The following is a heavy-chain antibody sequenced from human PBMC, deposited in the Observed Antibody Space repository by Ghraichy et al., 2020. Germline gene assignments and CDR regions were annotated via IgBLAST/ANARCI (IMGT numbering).Heavy chain of an antibody. V-gene: IGHV1-2*02. CDR2: INPNSGGT. Sequence: ASVKVSCKASGYTFTGYYMHWVRQAPGQGLEWMGWINPNSGGTNYAQKFQGRVTMTRDTSISTAYMELSRLRSDDTAVYYCARVVAARPHWYFDLWGRGTLVTVSS. CDR3: ARVVAARPHWYFDL. D-gene: IGHD6-6*01. CDR1: GYTFTGYY. J-gene: IGHJ2*01.